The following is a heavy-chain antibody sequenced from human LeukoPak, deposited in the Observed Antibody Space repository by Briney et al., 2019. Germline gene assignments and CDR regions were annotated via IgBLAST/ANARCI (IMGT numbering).Heavy chain of an antibody. J-gene: IGHJ6*02. Sequence: ASVKVSCKASGYTFTSYGISWVRQAPGQGLEWMGWISAYNGNTNYAQKLQGRVTMTTDTSTSTAYMELRSLRSDDTAVYYCARDRPRFSSGWYSAYYGMDVWGQGTTVTVSS. CDR3: ARDRPRFSSGWYSAYYGMDV. D-gene: IGHD6-19*01. CDR2: ISAYNGNT. V-gene: IGHV1-18*01. CDR1: GYTFTSYG.